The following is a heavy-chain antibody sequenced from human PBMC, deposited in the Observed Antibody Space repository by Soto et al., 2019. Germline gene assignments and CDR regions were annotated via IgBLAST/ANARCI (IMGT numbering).Heavy chain of an antibody. V-gene: IGHV4-39*01. J-gene: IGHJ6*02. D-gene: IGHD2-2*03. CDR2: IYYSGST. CDR3: ARLNGYCISTNCHGYYGMDV. Sequence: SDTLSLTCTLSGCSISSSSYYWGWIRQPPGKGLEWIGSIYYSGSTYYNPSLKSRVTISVDTSKNQFSLKPSSVTAADTAVYYCARLNGYCISTNCHGYYGMDVWGQGTTVT. CDR1: GCSISSSSYY.